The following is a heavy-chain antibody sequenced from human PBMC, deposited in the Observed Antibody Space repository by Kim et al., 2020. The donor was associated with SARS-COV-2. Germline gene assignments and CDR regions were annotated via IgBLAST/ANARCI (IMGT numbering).Heavy chain of an antibody. CDR1: GVSISIYY. Sequence: SETLSLTCTVSGVSISIYYWSWIRQSPGKGLEWIGYIYHTGTTKYNPSLRSRVTMSIDKSKNQFSLHLRSVTAADSAVYYCVRHRDLLIDRWFDPWGQGTQLIVST. D-gene: IGHD3-10*01. V-gene: IGHV4-59*08. J-gene: IGHJ5*02. CDR3: VRHRDLLIDRWFDP. CDR2: IYHTGTT.